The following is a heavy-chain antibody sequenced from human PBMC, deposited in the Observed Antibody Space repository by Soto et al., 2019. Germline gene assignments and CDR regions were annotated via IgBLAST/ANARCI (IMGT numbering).Heavy chain of an antibody. CDR2: IIPRLGIA. J-gene: IGHJ4*02. D-gene: IGHD5-18*01. V-gene: IGHV1-69*02. Sequence: QVQLVQSGAEVKKPGSSVKVSCKASGGTFSSYTFSWVRQAPGQGLEWMGRIIPRLGIANYAQKFQGRVTIPADNSTSTAYMELSSLSSEDTAVYYCANRGYSDGFVIYWGQGTLVTVSS. CDR3: ANRGYSDGFVIY. CDR1: GGTFSSYT.